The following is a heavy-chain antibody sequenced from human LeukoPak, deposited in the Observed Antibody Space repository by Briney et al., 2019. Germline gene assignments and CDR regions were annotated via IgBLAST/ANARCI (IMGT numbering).Heavy chain of an antibody. CDR2: IKSKTDGGTT. Sequence: PGGSLRLSCAASGFTFSNAWMSWVRQAPGKGLEWVGRIKSKTDGGTTDFAAPVKGRFTISRDDSKNTLYLQMNSLKSEDTAVYYCSTDGVVATSNLDFYMDVWGKGTTVTVS. CDR1: GFTFSNAW. J-gene: IGHJ6*03. D-gene: IGHD3-3*01. CDR3: STDGVVATSNLDFYMDV. V-gene: IGHV3-15*01.